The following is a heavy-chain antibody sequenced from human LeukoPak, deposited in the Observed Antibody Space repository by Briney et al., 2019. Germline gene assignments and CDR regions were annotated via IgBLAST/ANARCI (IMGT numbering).Heavy chain of an antibody. V-gene: IGHV4-4*02. CDR2: IYRSGAT. Sequence: SETLSLTCTVSGDSFSSNNYWTWVRQPPGKGLEWIGEIYRSGATNYNPSLRSRVTVSLDKSKNQFSLRLNSVTAADTAIYYCARNAGYSDLNYWGQGVQVTVSS. CDR1: GDSFSSNNY. CDR3: ARNAGYSDLNY. J-gene: IGHJ4*02. D-gene: IGHD3-22*01.